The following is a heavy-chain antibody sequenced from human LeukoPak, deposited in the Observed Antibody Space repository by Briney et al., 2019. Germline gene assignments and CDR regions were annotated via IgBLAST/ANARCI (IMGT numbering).Heavy chain of an antibody. V-gene: IGHV3-43*02. CDR1: GFXFDNYA. Sequence: GGSLRLSCAAPGFXFDNYAIHWVRQAPGKGLEWVSLISGDGGSTFYADSVRGRFTISRDNTRKCLSLQMSSLRSEDTALYYCARESETSGWYDYWGQGTLVTVSS. D-gene: IGHD6-19*01. CDR3: ARESETSGWYDY. CDR2: ISGDGGST. J-gene: IGHJ4*02.